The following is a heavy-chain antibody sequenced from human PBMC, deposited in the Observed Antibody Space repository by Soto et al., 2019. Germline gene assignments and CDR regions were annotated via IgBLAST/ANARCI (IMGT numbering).Heavy chain of an antibody. CDR2: ISYDGSNE. CDR3: ARDFSAAAAGTLDY. Sequence: PGGSLRLSCAVSGFTFSSYGMHWVRQAPGKGLEWVAHISYDGSNEHYVDSVKGRFTISRDNSKNTLYLQMNSLRAEDTAVYYCARDFSAAAAGTLDYWGQGTLVTVSS. CDR1: GFTFSSYG. J-gene: IGHJ4*02. D-gene: IGHD6-13*01. V-gene: IGHV3-30*03.